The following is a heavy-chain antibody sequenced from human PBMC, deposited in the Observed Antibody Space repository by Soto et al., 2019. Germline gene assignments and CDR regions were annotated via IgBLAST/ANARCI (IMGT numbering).Heavy chain of an antibody. CDR3: ARGDCVGCTCYSLAGSFYYYMDV. D-gene: IGHD2-15*01. CDR2: ITSDGSVS. CDR1: GFTFSNYW. Sequence: EVQLVESGGGLVQPGGSLRLSCAASGFTFSNYWMYWVRQAPGKGLAWVSRITSDGSVSSYADSVKGRLTISRDNVKNTLYLQMDSLRAEDTAVYYCARGDCVGCTCYSLAGSFYYYMDVWGKGTTVTVFS. V-gene: IGHV3-74*02. J-gene: IGHJ6*03.